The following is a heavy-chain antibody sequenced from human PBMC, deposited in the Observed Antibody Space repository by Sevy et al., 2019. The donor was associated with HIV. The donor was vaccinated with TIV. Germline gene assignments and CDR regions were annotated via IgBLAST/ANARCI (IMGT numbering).Heavy chain of an antibody. Sequence: ASVKVSCKASGGTFSSYAISWVRQAPGQGLEWMGGIIPIFGTANYAQKFQGRVTITADESTSTAYMELSSLRSEDTAVYYCARGRTMVQGVITRGFDYWGQGTLVTVSS. CDR2: IIPIFGTA. CDR1: GGTFSSYA. J-gene: IGHJ4*02. D-gene: IGHD3-10*01. CDR3: ARGRTMVQGVITRGFDY. V-gene: IGHV1-69*13.